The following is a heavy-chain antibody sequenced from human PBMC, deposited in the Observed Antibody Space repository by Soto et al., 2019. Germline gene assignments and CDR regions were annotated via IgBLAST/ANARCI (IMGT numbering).Heavy chain of an antibody. CDR2: INPSGGST. J-gene: IGHJ6*02. CDR3: ARDRGRLSSGYRYYYYYGMDV. Sequence: ASVKVSCKASGYTFTSYYMHWVRQAPGQGLEWMGIINPSGGSTSYAQKFQGRVTMTRDTSTSTVYMELSSLRSEVTAVYYCARDRGRLSSGYRYYYYYGMDVWGQGTTVTVSS. CDR1: GYTFTSYY. V-gene: IGHV1-46*01. D-gene: IGHD3-22*01.